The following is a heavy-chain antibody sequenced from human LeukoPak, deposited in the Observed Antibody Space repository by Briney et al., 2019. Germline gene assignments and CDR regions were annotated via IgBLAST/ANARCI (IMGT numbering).Heavy chain of an antibody. J-gene: IGHJ4*02. CDR1: GGSISSYY. CDR3: ASQYYYDSSGYGDYFDY. Sequence: SETLSLTCTVSGGSISSYYWSWIRQPPGKGLEWIGYIYYSGSTNYNPSLKSRVTISVDTSKNQFSLKLSSVTAADTAVYYCASQYYYDSSGYGDYFDYWGQGTLVTVSS. D-gene: IGHD3-22*01. V-gene: IGHV4-59*01. CDR2: IYYSGST.